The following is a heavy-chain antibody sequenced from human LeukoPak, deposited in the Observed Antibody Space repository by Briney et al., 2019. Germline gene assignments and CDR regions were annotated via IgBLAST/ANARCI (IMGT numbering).Heavy chain of an antibody. V-gene: IGHV4-31*03. CDR1: GGXVSSGGYY. J-gene: IGHJ4*02. Sequence: SQTLSLTCTVSGGXVSSGGYYWSWIRQHPGKGLEWIGYIYYSGNTYYNPSLKGRVAISVDTSKNQFSLKLSSVTAADTAVYYCARNLYGSTWTFDYWGQGTLVTVSS. D-gene: IGHD6-13*01. CDR2: IYYSGNT. CDR3: ARNLYGSTWTFDY.